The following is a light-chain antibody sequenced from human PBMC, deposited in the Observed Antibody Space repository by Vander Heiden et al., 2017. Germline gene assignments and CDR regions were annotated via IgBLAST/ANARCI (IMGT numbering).Light chain of an antibody. J-gene: IGLJ2*01. CDR2: GNN. CDR3: ATWDDSLSGFV. Sequence: QSVLIQPPSASGTPGQRVTIACTGSSANIGSNYVYWYQPLPETAPKLPIYGNNQRPSGVLDRFSGSKSGTSASLAISGLRSEDGADYYCATWDDSLSGFVFGGGTKLTVL. V-gene: IGLV1-47*01. CDR1: SANIGSNY.